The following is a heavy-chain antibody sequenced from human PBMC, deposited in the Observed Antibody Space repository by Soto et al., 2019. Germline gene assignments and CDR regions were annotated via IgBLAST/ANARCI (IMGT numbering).Heavy chain of an antibody. D-gene: IGHD5-12*01. J-gene: IGHJ4*02. Sequence: GGSLRLSCAASGFTFSSYGMHWVRQAPGKGLEWVAVIWYDGSNKYYADSVKGRFTISRDNSKNTLYLQMNSLRAEDTAVYYCARLREKYSGYDEGVGFDYWGQGTLVTVSS. CDR3: ARLREKYSGYDEGVGFDY. V-gene: IGHV3-33*01. CDR2: IWYDGSNK. CDR1: GFTFSSYG.